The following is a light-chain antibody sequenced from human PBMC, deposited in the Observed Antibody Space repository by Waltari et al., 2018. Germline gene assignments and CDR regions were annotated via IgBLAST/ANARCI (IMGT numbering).Light chain of an antibody. CDR1: SSDVGGSNY. V-gene: IGLV2-14*01. J-gene: IGLJ1*01. Sequence: QSALTQPASVSGSPGQSITTPCTGTSSDVGGSNYVSRYQQHPVKAPKLMIYDVVNRPSGISNRFSGSKSGNTASLTISGLQAEDEGDYYCSSYTSTSTYVFGTGTKVTVL. CDR3: SSYTSTSTYV. CDR2: DVV.